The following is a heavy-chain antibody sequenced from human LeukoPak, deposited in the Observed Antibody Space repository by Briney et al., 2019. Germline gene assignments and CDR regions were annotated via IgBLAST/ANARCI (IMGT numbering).Heavy chain of an antibody. J-gene: IGHJ4*02. CDR2: INHRGST. D-gene: IGHD1-26*01. V-gene: IGHV4-34*01. CDR1: GGSFSGCY. CDR3: ARELVGATTPDY. Sequence: SEALSLTCAVYGGSFSGCYWSWIRQPPGKGLEWIGEINHRGSTNYNPSLKSRVTISVDTSKSQFSLKLNSVTAADTAVYYCARELVGATTPDYWGQGTLVTVSS.